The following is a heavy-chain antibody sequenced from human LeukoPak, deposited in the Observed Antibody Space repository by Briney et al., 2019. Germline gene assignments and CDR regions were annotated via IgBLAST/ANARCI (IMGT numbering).Heavy chain of an antibody. Sequence: GASVKVSCKASGGTFSSYAISWVRQAPGQGLEWMGWISAYNGNTNYAQKLQGRVTMTTDTSTSTAYMELRSLRSDDTAVYYCARVSKYYYDSSGYGYWGQGTLVTVSS. CDR1: GGTFSSYA. V-gene: IGHV1-18*01. CDR3: ARVSKYYYDSSGYGY. J-gene: IGHJ4*02. CDR2: ISAYNGNT. D-gene: IGHD3-22*01.